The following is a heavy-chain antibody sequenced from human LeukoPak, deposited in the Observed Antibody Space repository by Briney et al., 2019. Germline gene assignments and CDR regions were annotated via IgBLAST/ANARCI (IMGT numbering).Heavy chain of an antibody. V-gene: IGHV1-8*01. CDR1: GYTFTSYD. D-gene: IGHD6-13*01. J-gene: IGHJ6*02. Sequence: ASVKVSCKASGYTFTSYDINWVRQATGQGLEWMGWMNPNSGNTGYAQKFQGRVTMTRNTSISTAYMELSSLRSEDTAVYYCAREYSWGSSWYNLWGPYYYYGMDVWGQGTTVTVSS. CDR2: MNPNSGNT. CDR3: AREYSWGSSWYNLWGPYYYYGMDV.